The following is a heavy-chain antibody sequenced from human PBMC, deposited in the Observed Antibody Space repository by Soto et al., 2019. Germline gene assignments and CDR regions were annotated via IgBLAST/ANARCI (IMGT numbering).Heavy chain of an antibody. D-gene: IGHD1-26*01. CDR2: IFSGGST. CDR3: TRDQSIVGATGGAYFYSGMDV. CDR1: GFSVSSKY. J-gene: IGHJ6*02. Sequence: PGGSLRLSCEVSGFSVSSKYMSWLRQAPGKGLEWVSLIFSGGSTYYADSVQGRFTISRDVSKSTLYLQMHSLTAEDTAVYFCTRDQSIVGATGGAYFYSGMDVWGQGTTVTVSS. V-gene: IGHV3-53*01.